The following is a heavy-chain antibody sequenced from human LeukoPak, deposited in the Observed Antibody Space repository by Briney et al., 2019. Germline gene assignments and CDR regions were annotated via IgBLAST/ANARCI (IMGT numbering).Heavy chain of an antibody. CDR3: AKQYYYGSGSSPFDY. V-gene: IGHV3-9*01. CDR2: ISWNSGSI. CDR1: GFTFDDYA. J-gene: IGHJ4*02. Sequence: GRSLRLSCAASGFTFDDYAMHWVRQAPGKGLGWVSGISWNSGSIGYADSVKGRFTISRDNAKNSLYLQMKSLRAEDTALYYCAKQYYYGSGSSPFDYWGQGTLVTVSS. D-gene: IGHD3-10*01.